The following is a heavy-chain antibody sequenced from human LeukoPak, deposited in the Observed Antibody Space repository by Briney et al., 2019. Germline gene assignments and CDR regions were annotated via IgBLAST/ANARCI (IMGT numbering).Heavy chain of an antibody. CDR2: ISAYNGNT. Sequence: ASVKVSCKASGYTFTSYGISWVRQAPGQGLEWIGWISAYNGNTNYAQKLQGRVTMTTDTSTSTAYMELRSLRSDDTAVYYCARRITGTTLFYYYMDVWGKGTTVTVSS. V-gene: IGHV1-18*01. CDR1: GYTFTSYG. D-gene: IGHD1-7*01. CDR3: ARRITGTTLFYYYMDV. J-gene: IGHJ6*03.